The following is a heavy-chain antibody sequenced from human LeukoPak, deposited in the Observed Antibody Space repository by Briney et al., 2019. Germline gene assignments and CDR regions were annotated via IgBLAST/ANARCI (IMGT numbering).Heavy chain of an antibody. D-gene: IGHD6-19*01. CDR3: ARGLRSSGWTRRSNWFDP. Sequence: PSETLSLTCAVSGGSISSGGYSWSWIRQPPGKGLEWIGYIYHSGSTNYNPSLKSRVTISVDTSKNQFSLKLSSVTAADTAVYYCARGLRSSGWTRRSNWFDPWGQGTLVTVSS. CDR2: IYHSGST. V-gene: IGHV4-30-2*01. J-gene: IGHJ5*02. CDR1: GGSISSGGYS.